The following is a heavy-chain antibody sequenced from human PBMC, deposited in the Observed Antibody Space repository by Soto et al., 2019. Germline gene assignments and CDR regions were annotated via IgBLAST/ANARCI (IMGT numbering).Heavy chain of an antibody. V-gene: IGHV1-8*01. CDR2: MNSKSGNT. D-gene: IGHD3-10*01. J-gene: IGHJ4*02. Sequence: QVQLVQSGAEVKKPGASVKVSCKASGYTFTDFDINWVRQATGQGLEWMGWMNSKSGNTGYAQKFQGRVTMTRDTSISTAYMELSSLRSEDTAVYYCARGRGAEPYRAYFDYWGQGALVTVSS. CDR1: GYTFTDFD. CDR3: ARGRGAEPYRAYFDY.